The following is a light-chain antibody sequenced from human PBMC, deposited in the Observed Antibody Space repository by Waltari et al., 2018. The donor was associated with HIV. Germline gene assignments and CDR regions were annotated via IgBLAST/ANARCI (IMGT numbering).Light chain of an antibody. J-gene: IGKJ4*01. CDR3: QQRSNWPPALT. CDR1: QSVSSY. CDR2: DAS. V-gene: IGKV3-11*01. Sequence: EIVLTQSPATLSWSSGERATVSCRASQSVSSYLACYQQKPGPAPRLLSYDASNTATGIPARFSGSGSGTDFTLTISSLEPEDFAVYYCQQRSNWPPALTFGGGTKVEIK.